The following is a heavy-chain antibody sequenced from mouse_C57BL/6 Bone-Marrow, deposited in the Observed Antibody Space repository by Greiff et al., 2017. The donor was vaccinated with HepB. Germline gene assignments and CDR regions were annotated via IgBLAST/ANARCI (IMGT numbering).Heavy chain of an antibody. Sequence: VQRVESGPGLVQPSQSLSITCTVSGFSLTSYGVHWVRQSPGKGLEWLGVIWSGGSTDYNAAFISRLSISKDNSKSQVFFKMNSLQADDTAIYYCARGWRLGYWGQGTTLTVSS. CDR1: GFSLTSYG. V-gene: IGHV2-2*01. CDR3: ARGWRLGY. D-gene: IGHD1-1*02. J-gene: IGHJ2*01. CDR2: IWSGGST.